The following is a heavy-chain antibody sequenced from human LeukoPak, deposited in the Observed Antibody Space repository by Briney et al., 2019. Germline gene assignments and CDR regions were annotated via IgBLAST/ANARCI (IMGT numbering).Heavy chain of an antibody. CDR3: ARGMSGYYGMDV. V-gene: IGHV3-30*02. CDR2: IRYDGSNK. CDR1: GFTFSSYG. Sequence: GGSQRLSCAASGFTFSSYGMHWVRQAPGKGLEWVAFIRYDGSNKYYADSVKGRFTISRDNSKNTLYLQMNSLRAEDTAVYYCARGMSGYYGMDVWGQGTTVTVSS. J-gene: IGHJ6*02.